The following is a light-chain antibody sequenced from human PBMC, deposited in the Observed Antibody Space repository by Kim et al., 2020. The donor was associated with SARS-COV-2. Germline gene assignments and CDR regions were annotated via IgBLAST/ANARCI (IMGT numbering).Light chain of an antibody. V-gene: IGKV3-20*01. CDR1: QSVLSSY. J-gene: IGKJ2*01. Sequence: ENVLTQSPGTLSLSPGERATLSCRASQSVLSSYSAWYQQKSGQAPRLLIFGASSRATGIPDRFSGSGSGTDFTLTISRLEPEDFAMYYCQQYGTSPYTFGQGTKLEIK. CDR2: GAS. CDR3: QQYGTSPYT.